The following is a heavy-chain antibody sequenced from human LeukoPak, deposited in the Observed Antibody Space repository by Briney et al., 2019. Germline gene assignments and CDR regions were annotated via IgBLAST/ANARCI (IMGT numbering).Heavy chain of an antibody. CDR1: GFTFSSYE. CDR2: ISSSGSTI. CDR3: ARAIAAAGEYYFEY. J-gene: IGHJ4*02. V-gene: IGHV3-48*03. D-gene: IGHD6-13*01. Sequence: PGGSLRLSCAASGFTFSSYEMNWVRQAPGRGLEWVSYISSSGSTIYYADSVKGRFTISRDNAKNSLYLQMSSLRAEDTAVYYRARAIAAAGEYYFEYWGQGTLVTVSS.